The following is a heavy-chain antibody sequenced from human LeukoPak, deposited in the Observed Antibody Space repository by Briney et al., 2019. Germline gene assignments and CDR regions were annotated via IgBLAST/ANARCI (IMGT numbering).Heavy chain of an antibody. D-gene: IGHD3-22*01. CDR1: GFTFSSYG. V-gene: IGHV3-30*18. Sequence: PGGSLRLARAACGFTFSSYGMHWVRQAPGKGLEWVAVISYDGSNKYYADSVKGRFTISRDNSKNTLYLQMNSLRAEDTAVYYCAKAPAVTMIVVVIPPGMDVWGQGTTVTVSS. CDR2: ISYDGSNK. CDR3: AKAPAVTMIVVVIPPGMDV. J-gene: IGHJ6*02.